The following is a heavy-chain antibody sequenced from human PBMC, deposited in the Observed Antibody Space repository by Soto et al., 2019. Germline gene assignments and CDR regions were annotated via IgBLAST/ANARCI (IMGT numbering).Heavy chain of an antibody. CDR1: GFTFSGSA. D-gene: IGHD4-17*01. V-gene: IGHV3-73*01. J-gene: IGHJ4*02. CDR3: SARTTVVSREYHY. Sequence: GGSLRLSCAASGFTFSGSAMHWVRQASGKGLEWVGRIRTKANSYATTYAASVKGMFTISRDDSKNTAYLQMNSLQTEDTAVYYCSARTTVVSREYHYWGQGILVTVS. CDR2: IRTKANSYAT.